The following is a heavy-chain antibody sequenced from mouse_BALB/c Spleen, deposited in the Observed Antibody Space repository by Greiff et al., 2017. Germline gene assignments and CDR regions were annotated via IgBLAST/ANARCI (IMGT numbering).Heavy chain of an antibody. V-gene: IGHV5-9-3*01. Sequence: EVQRVESGGGLVKPGGSLKLSCAASGFTFSSYAMSWVRQTPEKRLEWVATISSGGSYTYYPDSVKGRFTISRDNAKNTLYLQMSSLRSEDTAMYYCARQGYYGSSYYFDYWGQGTTLTVSS. J-gene: IGHJ2*01. CDR1: GFTFSSYA. D-gene: IGHD1-1*01. CDR3: ARQGYYGSSYYFDY. CDR2: ISSGGSYT.